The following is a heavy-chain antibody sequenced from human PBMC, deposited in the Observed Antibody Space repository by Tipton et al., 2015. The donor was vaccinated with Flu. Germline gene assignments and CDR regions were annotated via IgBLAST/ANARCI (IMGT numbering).Heavy chain of an antibody. CDR3: ARGDCNSTSCLDY. CDR1: GGSISSYY. CDR2: IYYSGST. J-gene: IGHJ4*02. D-gene: IGHD2-2*01. Sequence: GLVKPSETLSLTCTVSGGSISSYYWSWIRQPPGKGLEWIGYIYYSGSTNYNPSLKSRVTISVDTSKNQFSLKLSSVTAADTAVYYCARGDCNSTSCLDYWGQGTLVTVSS. V-gene: IGHV4-59*01.